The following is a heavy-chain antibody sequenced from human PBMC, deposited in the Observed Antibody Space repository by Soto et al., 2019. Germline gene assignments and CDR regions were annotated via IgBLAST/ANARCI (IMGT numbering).Heavy chain of an antibody. D-gene: IGHD1-7*01. J-gene: IGHJ4*02. CDR3: ARDQLLDSALDY. CDR1: GFTFSSYG. Sequence: QVQLVESGGGVVQPGRSLRLSCAASGFTFSSYGMHWVRQAPGKGLEWVAVIWYDGSNKYYADSVKGRFTISRDNSKNTLYLQMNSLRAEDTAVYYCARDQLLDSALDYWGQGTLVTVSS. CDR2: IWYDGSNK. V-gene: IGHV3-33*01.